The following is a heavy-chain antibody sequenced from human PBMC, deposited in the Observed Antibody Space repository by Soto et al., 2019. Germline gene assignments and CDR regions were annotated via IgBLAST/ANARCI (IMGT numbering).Heavy chain of an antibody. J-gene: IGHJ2*01. CDR3: ARRYCGGDCYLYWYFDL. V-gene: IGHV4-4*02. Sequence: QVQLQESGPGLVKPSGTLSLTCAVSSGSISSSNWWGWVRQPPGKGLEWIGEIYHSGSTNYNPSLKSRVTISVDKSKNQFSLKLSSVTAADTAVYYCARRYCGGDCYLYWYFDLWGRGTLVTVSS. CDR2: IYHSGST. CDR1: SGSISSSNW. D-gene: IGHD2-21*01.